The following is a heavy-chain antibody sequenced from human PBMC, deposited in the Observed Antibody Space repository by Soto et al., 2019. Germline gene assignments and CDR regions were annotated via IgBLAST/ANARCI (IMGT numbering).Heavy chain of an antibody. CDR2: IYHSGST. CDR3: ARVVPKNKLDI. Sequence: QLQLQESGSGLVKPSQTLSLTCAVSGGSISSGGYSWIWIRQPPGKGLEWIGYIYHSGSTYYNPSLKRRVTIPVERSKKQFALKLSSVTAADTAVYYCARVVPKNKLDIWGQGTMVTVSS. J-gene: IGHJ3*02. CDR1: GGSISSGGYS. V-gene: IGHV4-30-2*01. D-gene: IGHD2-2*01.